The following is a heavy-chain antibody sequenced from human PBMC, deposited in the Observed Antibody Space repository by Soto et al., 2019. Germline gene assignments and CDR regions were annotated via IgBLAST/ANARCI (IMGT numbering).Heavy chain of an antibody. CDR2: INAGNGNT. J-gene: IGHJ4*02. D-gene: IGHD6-13*01. V-gene: IGHV1-3*01. CDR1: GYTFTSYA. CDR3: ARAQQQLVRGWPDY. Sequence: GASVKVSCKASGYTFTSYAMHWVRQAPGQRLEWMGWINAGNGNTKYSQKFQGRVTITRDTSASTAYMELSSLRSEDTAVYYCARAQQQLVRGWPDYWGQGTLVTVSS.